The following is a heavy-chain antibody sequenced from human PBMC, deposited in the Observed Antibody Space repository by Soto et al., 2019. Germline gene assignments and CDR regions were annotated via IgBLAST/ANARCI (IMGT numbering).Heavy chain of an antibody. D-gene: IGHD2-15*01. Sequence: ASVKVSCKSSGYTFTSYGISWVRQAPGPGLEWMGWISAYNGNTNYAQKLQGRVTMTTDTSTSTAYMELRSLRSDDTAVYYCARDSDIVVAPSFLAFDIWGQGTMVTVSS. J-gene: IGHJ3*02. CDR3: ARDSDIVVAPSFLAFDI. V-gene: IGHV1-18*01. CDR2: ISAYNGNT. CDR1: GYTFTSYG.